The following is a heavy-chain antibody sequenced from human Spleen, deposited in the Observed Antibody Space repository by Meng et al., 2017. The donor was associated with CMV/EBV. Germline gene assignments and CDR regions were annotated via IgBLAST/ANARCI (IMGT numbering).Heavy chain of an antibody. J-gene: IGHJ6*02. Sequence: GESLKISCAASGFTFSSYAMSWVRQAPGKGLEWVAVIWHDKSNIKYGDSVKGRFTISRDNFKKTLYLEMNSLRVDDTALYYCAKDRGVWSPPHGDYYYGMDVWGQGTTVTVSS. V-gene: IGHV3-33*06. CDR2: IWHDKSNI. CDR3: AKDRGVWSPPHGDYYYGMDV. D-gene: IGHD3-3*01. CDR1: GFTFSSYA.